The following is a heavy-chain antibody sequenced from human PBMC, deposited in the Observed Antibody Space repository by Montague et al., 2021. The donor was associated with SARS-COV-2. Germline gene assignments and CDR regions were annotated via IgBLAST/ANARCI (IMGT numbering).Heavy chain of an antibody. J-gene: IGHJ6*02. V-gene: IGHV4-39*01. Sequence: SETLSLTCTVSGGSISSSTYYWGWIRQPPGKGLEWIGSIHHSGSTYYNPSLETRVTISVDTSKNQFSLKLSAVTAADTAVYYCARGPVDDNCSGGSCYSGYYYGMDVWGQGTTVTVSS. CDR2: IHHSGST. CDR1: GGSISSSTYY. CDR3: ARGPVDDNCSGGSCYSGYYYGMDV. D-gene: IGHD2-15*01.